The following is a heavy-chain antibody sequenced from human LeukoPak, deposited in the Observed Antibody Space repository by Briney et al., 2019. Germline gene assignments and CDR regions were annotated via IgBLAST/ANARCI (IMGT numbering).Heavy chain of an antibody. CDR1: GFTFSGSA. J-gene: IGHJ4*02. V-gene: IGHV3-73*01. Sequence: GGSQRLSCAASGFTFSGSAMHWVRQASGKGLEWVGRIRSKANSYATAYAASVKGRFTISRDDSKNTAYLQMNSLKTEDTAVYYCTSRDSSNDYWGQGTLVTVSS. D-gene: IGHD6-13*01. CDR3: TSRDSSNDY. CDR2: IRSKANSYAT.